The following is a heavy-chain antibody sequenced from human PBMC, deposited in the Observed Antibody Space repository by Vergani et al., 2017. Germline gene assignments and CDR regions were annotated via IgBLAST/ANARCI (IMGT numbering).Heavy chain of an antibody. J-gene: IGHJ3*02. V-gene: IGHV1-58*01. CDR2: IVVGSGNT. Sequence: QMQLVQSGPEVKKPGTSVKVSCKASGFTFTSSAVQWVRQARGQRLEWIGWIVVGSGNTNYAQKFQERVTITRDMSTSTAYMELNSLRAEDTAVYYCAKDISPDAFDIWGQGTMVTVSS. CDR3: AKDISPDAFDI. CDR1: GFTFTSSA.